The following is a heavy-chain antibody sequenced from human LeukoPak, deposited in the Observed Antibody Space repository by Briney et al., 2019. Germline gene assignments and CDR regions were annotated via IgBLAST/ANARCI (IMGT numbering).Heavy chain of an antibody. CDR2: IWYDGSNK. J-gene: IGHJ3*02. Sequence: PGKSLRLSCAASGFTFSSYGMHWVRQAPGKGLEWVAVIWYDGSNKYYADSVKGRFTISRDNSKNALYLRMNSLRAEDTAVYYCAKDWSCGELDAFDIWGQGTMVTVSS. V-gene: IGHV3-33*06. CDR1: GFTFSSYG. D-gene: IGHD1-7*01. CDR3: AKDWSCGELDAFDI.